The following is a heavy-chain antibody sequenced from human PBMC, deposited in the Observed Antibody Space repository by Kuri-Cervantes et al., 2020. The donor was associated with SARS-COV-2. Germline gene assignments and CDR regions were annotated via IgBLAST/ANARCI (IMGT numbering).Heavy chain of an antibody. D-gene: IGHD6-6*01. Sequence: SETLSLTCTVSGGSISSSSYYWGWIRQPPGKGLEWIGSIYYSGSTYYNPSLKSRVTISVDTSKNQFSLKLSSVTAADTAVYYCARRSGAARPFLFDYWGQGTRVT. CDR1: GGSISSSSYY. CDR3: ARRSGAARPFLFDY. CDR2: IYYSGST. J-gene: IGHJ4*02. V-gene: IGHV4-39*07.